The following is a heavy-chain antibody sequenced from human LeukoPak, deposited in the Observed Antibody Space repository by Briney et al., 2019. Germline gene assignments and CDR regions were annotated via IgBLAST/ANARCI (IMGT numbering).Heavy chain of an antibody. V-gene: IGHV3-23*01. CDR2: ITDSGGNT. CDR3: AKAMHTVNYYFDC. D-gene: IGHD4-11*01. Sequence: PGGSLRLSCAASGFTVSSNYMSWVRQAPGKGLERVSGITDSGGNTYHADSVKGRFTISRDNYKNTLYLQMNSLRAEDTAVYYCAKAMHTVNYYFDCWGQGTLVTVSS. J-gene: IGHJ4*02. CDR1: GFTVSSNY.